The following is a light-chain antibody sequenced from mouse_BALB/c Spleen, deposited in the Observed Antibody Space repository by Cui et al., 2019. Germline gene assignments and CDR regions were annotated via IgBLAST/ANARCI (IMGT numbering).Light chain of an antibody. CDR1: SRVSY. Sequence: QIVPTQSPAIMSASPGEKVTMTCSASSRVSYMHWYQQKSGTSPKRWIYDTSKLASGVPARFSGSGSGTSYSLTISSMEAEDAATYYCQQWSSNPPTFGGGTKLEIK. J-gene: IGKJ1*01. CDR2: DTS. V-gene: IGKV4-59*01. CDR3: QQWSSNPPT.